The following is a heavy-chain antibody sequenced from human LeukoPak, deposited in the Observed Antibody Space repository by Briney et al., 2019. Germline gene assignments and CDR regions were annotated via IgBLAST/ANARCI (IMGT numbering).Heavy chain of an antibody. CDR3: AKAKDIVVVPAAIGGHGAFDI. CDR2: IVVGSGNT. D-gene: IGHD2-2*02. CDR1: GFTFTSSA. Sequence: SVKVSCKASGFTFTSSAVQWVRQARGQRLEWIGWIVVGSGNTNYAQKFQGRVTITRDMSTSTAYMELSSLRSEDTAVYYCAKAKDIVVVPAAIGGHGAFDIWGQGTMVTVSS. J-gene: IGHJ3*02. V-gene: IGHV1-58*01.